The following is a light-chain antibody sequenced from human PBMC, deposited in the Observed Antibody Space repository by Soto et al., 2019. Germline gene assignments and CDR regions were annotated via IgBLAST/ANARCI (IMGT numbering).Light chain of an antibody. V-gene: IGLV2-8*01. Sequence: QSVLTQPPSASGSPGQSVTISCIGTSSDVGRYNYVSWYQHHPGKAPKLIIYEVTKRPSGVPDRFSGSKSGNTASLTVSGLQADDGADYYCNSYVGSNNYVFGTGTKVT. CDR3: NSYVGSNNYV. CDR1: SSDVGRYNY. CDR2: EVT. J-gene: IGLJ1*01.